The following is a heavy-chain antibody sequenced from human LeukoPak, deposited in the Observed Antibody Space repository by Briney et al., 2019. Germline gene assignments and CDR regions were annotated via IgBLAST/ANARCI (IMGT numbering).Heavy chain of an antibody. CDR3: AKEAGNGWSYFDY. J-gene: IGHJ4*02. CDR2: ISSGGGST. D-gene: IGHD6-19*01. Sequence: SGGSLRLSCAASGFTFSTYAMSWVRQAPGKGLKWVSGISSGGGSTFYADSVKGRFTISRDNSKNTVYLQMISLRAEDTAVYHCAKEAGNGWSYFDYWGQGTLVTVSS. CDR1: GFTFSTYA. V-gene: IGHV3-23*01.